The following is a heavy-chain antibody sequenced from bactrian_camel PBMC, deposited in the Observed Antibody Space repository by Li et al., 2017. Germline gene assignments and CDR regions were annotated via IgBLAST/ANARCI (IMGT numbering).Heavy chain of an antibody. J-gene: IGHJ4*01. CDR2: ITSGGGST. Sequence: DVQLVESGGGSVQPGGSLRLSCAASGFTFSSYDMGWVRQAPGKGREGVAGITSGGGSTYDTDVVKGRFTISRDNAKTTLYLQMNSLTTENTLVYYFAAVRAPGLRISTMTMFGYWGRGTQVTVS. CDR1: GFTFSSYD. CDR3: AAVRAPGLRISTMTMFGY. D-gene: IGHD4*01. V-gene: IGHV3S40*01.